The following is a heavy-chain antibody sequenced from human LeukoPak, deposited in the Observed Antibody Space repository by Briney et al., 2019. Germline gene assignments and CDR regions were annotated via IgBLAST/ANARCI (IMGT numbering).Heavy chain of an antibody. CDR3: AREWGYSYGFDYYYYMDV. CDR1: GFTFSSYE. D-gene: IGHD5-18*01. Sequence: GGSLRLSCAASGFTFSSYEMNWVRQAPGKGLERVSYISSSGSTIYYADSVKGRFTISRDNSKNTLYLQLNSLRAEDTAVYYCAREWGYSYGFDYYYYMDVWGKGTTVTISS. CDR2: ISSSGSTI. J-gene: IGHJ6*03. V-gene: IGHV3-48*03.